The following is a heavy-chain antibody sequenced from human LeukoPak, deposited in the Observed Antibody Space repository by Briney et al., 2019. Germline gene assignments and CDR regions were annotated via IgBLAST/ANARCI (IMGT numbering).Heavy chain of an antibody. J-gene: IGHJ4*02. CDR3: PNSPGGGASTF. CDR1: GVSIRSYY. Sequence: PSETLSLTCTVSGVSIRSYYWTWIRQSPGKGLEWIAYMYYTGSTIYNPSLKSRVSISLDTSKNQFSLKLSSVTAGDPAGDFCPNSPGGGASTFWGQGTLVTVSS. D-gene: IGHD1-1*01. CDR2: MYYTGST. V-gene: IGHV4-59*01.